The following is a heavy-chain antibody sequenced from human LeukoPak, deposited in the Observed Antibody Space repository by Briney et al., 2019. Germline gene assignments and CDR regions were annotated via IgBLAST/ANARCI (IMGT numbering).Heavy chain of an antibody. J-gene: IGHJ6*02. CDR1: GYTFTSYG. Sequence: ASVKVSCKASGYTFTSYGISWVRQAPGQGLEWMGWISIYNGDTNYAQKLQGRVTMTTDTSTSTAYMELRSLRSDDTAVYYCARDRERSSGWSNHYYYGMDVWGQGTTVTVSS. V-gene: IGHV1-18*01. CDR3: ARDRERSSGWSNHYYYGMDV. CDR2: ISIYNGDT. D-gene: IGHD6-19*01.